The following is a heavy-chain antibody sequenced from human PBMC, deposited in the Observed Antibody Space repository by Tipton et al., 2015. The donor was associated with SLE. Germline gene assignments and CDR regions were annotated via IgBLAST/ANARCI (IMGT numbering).Heavy chain of an antibody. D-gene: IGHD4-23*01. Sequence: GSLRLSCAASGFGFSFYDMNWVRHVPGKGLEWVSSIGTAGDAYYSASVKGRFTISRGNSKNTLYLQMNSLRAEDTAVYYCTRDLGDGGNCDYWGQGTLVTVSS. J-gene: IGHJ4*02. CDR3: TRDLGDGGNCDY. CDR1: GFGFSFYD. CDR2: IGTAGDA. V-gene: IGHV3-13*01.